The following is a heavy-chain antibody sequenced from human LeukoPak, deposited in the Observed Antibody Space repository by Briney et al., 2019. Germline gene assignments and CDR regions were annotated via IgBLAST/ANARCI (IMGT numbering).Heavy chain of an antibody. Sequence: QSGGSLGLSCAASGFTFNTYTMHWVRQAPGKGLEWVTLISFDGINKYYADSVKGRFTISRDNSKNTLYLQMSSLTTEDTAVYYCARAKDNGWIWGFDYWGQGTLVTVSS. D-gene: IGHD2-2*03. V-gene: IGHV3-30-3*01. CDR2: ISFDGINK. CDR1: GFTFNTYT. CDR3: ARAKDNGWIWGFDY. J-gene: IGHJ4*02.